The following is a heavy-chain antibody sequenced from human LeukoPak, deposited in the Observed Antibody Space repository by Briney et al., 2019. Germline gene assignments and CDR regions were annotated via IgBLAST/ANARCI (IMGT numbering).Heavy chain of an antibody. CDR2: ISTYNGNT. CDR1: GYTFTSYA. J-gene: IGHJ6*04. CDR3: ARDQGYDFWSGHLDV. V-gene: IGHV1-18*01. D-gene: IGHD3-3*01. Sequence: GASVKVSCKASGYTFTSYAISWVRQAPGQGLEWMGWISTYNGNTKYAQKLQGRVSMTTDTSTTTDYMELRSLRSDDTAVYYCARDQGYDFWSGHLDVWGKGTTVTVSS.